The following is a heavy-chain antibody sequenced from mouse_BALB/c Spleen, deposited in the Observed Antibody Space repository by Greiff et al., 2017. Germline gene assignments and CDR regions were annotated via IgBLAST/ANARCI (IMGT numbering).Heavy chain of an antibody. J-gene: IGHJ4*01. Sequence: VHLVESGPGLVAPSQSLSITCTVSGFSLTSYGVHWVRQPPGKGLEWLGVIWAGGSTNYNSALMSRLSISKDNSKSQVFLKMNSLQTDDTAMYYCARVHEEGAMDYWGQGTSVTVSS. CDR2: IWAGGST. CDR1: GFSLTSYG. CDR3: ARVHEEGAMDY. V-gene: IGHV2-9*02.